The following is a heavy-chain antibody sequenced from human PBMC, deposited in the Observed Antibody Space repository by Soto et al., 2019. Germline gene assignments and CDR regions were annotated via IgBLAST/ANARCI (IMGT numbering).Heavy chain of an antibody. V-gene: IGHV2-5*02. J-gene: IGHJ5*02. D-gene: IGHD4-4*01. CDR2: IYWDDDK. CDR3: PHSPTETTWRTSFGWSDP. Sequence: SGPTLVNPTQTLTLTCTFSGFSLSTSGVGVGWIRQPPGKALEWLALIYWDDDKRYSPSLKSRLTITKDTSKNQVVLTMTNMEPVNTAKYYCPHSPTETTWRTSFGWSDPWGQGTLVTVSS. CDR1: GFSLSTSGVG.